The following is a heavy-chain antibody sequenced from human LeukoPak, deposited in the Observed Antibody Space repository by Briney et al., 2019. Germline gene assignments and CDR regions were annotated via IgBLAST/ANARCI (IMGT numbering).Heavy chain of an antibody. CDR3: ARDQVEKAPTGIVAAAGTFDY. D-gene: IGHD6-13*01. Sequence: PSETLSLTCTVSGGSVNNYYWSWIRQPPGKGLEWIGYIYYSGSTNYNPSLKSRVTVSVDTSKNQFSLKLTSVTAADTAVYYCARDQVEKAPTGIVAAAGTFDYWGQGTLVTVSS. CDR1: GGSVNNYY. J-gene: IGHJ4*02. V-gene: IGHV4-59*02. CDR2: IYYSGST.